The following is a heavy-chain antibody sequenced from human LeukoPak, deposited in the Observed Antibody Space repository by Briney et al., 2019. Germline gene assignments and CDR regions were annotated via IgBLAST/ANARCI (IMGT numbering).Heavy chain of an antibody. J-gene: IGHJ4*02. CDR2: IYYSGST. CDR1: GGSISNSGYY. Sequence: SETLSLTCTVSGGSISNSGYYWGWIRQRPGKGLVWIGNIYYSGSTYYNPSLKSRVTISVDTSKNQFSLKLSSVTAADTAVYYCAKTYYYDPFDFWGQGTLVTVSS. V-gene: IGHV4-39*01. CDR3: AKTYYYDPFDF. D-gene: IGHD3-22*01.